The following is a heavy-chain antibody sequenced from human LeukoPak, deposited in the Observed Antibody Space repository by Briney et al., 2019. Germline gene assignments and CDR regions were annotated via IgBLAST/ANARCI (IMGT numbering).Heavy chain of an antibody. CDR1: GYTFTDYY. D-gene: IGHD2-2*02. CDR2: INLNTGDT. V-gene: IGHV1-2*02. J-gene: IGHJ4*01. Sequence: ASVKVSCKASGYTFTDYYFHWVRQAPGQGLEWMAWINLNTGDTYYAQTFQGRVTLTRDTSISTAYMEMTSLTSDDTAVYYFARGDCCPTRCYILGYLGQGTLVTVSS. CDR3: ARGDCCPTRCYILGY.